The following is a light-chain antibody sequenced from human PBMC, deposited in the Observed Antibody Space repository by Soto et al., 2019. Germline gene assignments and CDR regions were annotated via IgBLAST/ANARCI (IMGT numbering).Light chain of an antibody. CDR2: DVS. CDR1: SSDVGGYNY. V-gene: IGLV2-11*01. CDR3: CSDAGSYF. J-gene: IGLJ1*01. Sequence: QSVLTQPRSVSGSPGQSVTISCTGTSSDVGGYNYVSWYQQHPGKAPKLMIYDVSKRPSGVPDRFSGSKSGNTASLTISGLQAEDEADYYCCSDAGSYFFGTGTKVTVL.